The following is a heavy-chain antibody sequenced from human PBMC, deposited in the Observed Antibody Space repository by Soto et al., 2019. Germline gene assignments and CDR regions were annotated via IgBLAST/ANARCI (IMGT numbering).Heavy chain of an antibody. CDR3: ARGGLIVGATPFDY. CDR2: IIPIFGTA. J-gene: IGHJ4*02. D-gene: IGHD1-26*01. V-gene: IGHV1-69*06. CDR1: GGTFSSYA. Sequence: QVQLVQSGAEVKKPGSSVKVSCKASGGTFSSYAISWVRQAPGHGLEWMGGIIPIFGTANYAQTFQGRVTITADKSTSTAYMELSSLRSEDTAVYYCARGGLIVGATPFDYWGQGTLVTVSS.